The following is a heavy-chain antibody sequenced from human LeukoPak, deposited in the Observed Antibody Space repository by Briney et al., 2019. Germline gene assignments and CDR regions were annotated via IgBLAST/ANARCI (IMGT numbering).Heavy chain of an antibody. CDR1: GGSFSGYY. CDR2: INHSGST. Sequence: SETLSLTCAVYGGSFSGYYWSWIRQPPGKGLEWIGEINHSGSTNYNPSLKSRVTILVDTSKNQFSLKLSSVTAADTAVYYCARGRSSGYFDYWGQGTLVTVSS. CDR3: ARGRSSGYFDY. D-gene: IGHD6-19*01. V-gene: IGHV4-34*01. J-gene: IGHJ4*02.